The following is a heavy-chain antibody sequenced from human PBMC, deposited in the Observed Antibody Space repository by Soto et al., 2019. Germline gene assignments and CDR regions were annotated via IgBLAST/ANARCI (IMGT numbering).Heavy chain of an antibody. Sequence: ASVKVSCKASGGTFSSYTISWVRQAPGQGLEWMGWISPYNGNTNYAQKLQGRVTMTTDTSTSTAYMELRSLRSDDTAVYYCARDPPPMDVWGQGTTVTVSS. CDR1: GGTFSSYT. CDR2: ISPYNGNT. V-gene: IGHV1-18*01. J-gene: IGHJ6*02. CDR3: ARDPPPMDV.